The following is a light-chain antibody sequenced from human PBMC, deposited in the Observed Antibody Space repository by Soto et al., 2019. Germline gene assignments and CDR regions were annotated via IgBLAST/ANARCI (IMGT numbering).Light chain of an antibody. Sequence: QSVLTQPASVSGSPGQSITISCTGTSSDIGTYNLVSWYQHYPGKAPKLMIYEGIKRPSGVSNRFSGSKSGNTAFLPISGLQAEDEDDYYCCSYAGSGTGNYVFGSGTKVTVL. V-gene: IGLV2-23*01. CDR3: CSYAGSGTGNYV. CDR2: EGI. CDR1: SSDIGTYNL. J-gene: IGLJ1*01.